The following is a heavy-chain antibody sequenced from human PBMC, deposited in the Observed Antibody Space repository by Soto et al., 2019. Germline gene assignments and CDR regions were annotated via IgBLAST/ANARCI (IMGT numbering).Heavy chain of an antibody. Sequence: TLSLTCTVSGGSISSYYWSWIRQPPGKGLEWIGYIYYSGSTNYNPSLKSRVTISVDTSKNQFSLKLSSVTAADTAVYYCARSYYGSGSYYSGWGQGTLVTVSS. V-gene: IGHV4-59*01. CDR3: ARSYYGSGSYYSG. CDR1: GGSISSYY. J-gene: IGHJ4*02. D-gene: IGHD3-10*01. CDR2: IYYSGST.